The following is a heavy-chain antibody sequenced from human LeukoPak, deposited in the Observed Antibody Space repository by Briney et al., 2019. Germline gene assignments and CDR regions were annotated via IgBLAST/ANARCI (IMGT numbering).Heavy chain of an antibody. J-gene: IGHJ5*02. CDR1: GFTFDNYW. CDR2: IHESGSYE. CDR3: ARDIPGGAGCLDQ. D-gene: IGHD1-26*01. Sequence: GGSLRLSCAASGFTFDNYWMTSVRQAPGKGLVWVAHIHESGSYENYVDSVRGRFTVSRDNTKRVLYLQMDSLRAEDTAVYYCARDIPGGAGCLDQWGQGTLVTVSS. V-gene: IGHV3-7*01.